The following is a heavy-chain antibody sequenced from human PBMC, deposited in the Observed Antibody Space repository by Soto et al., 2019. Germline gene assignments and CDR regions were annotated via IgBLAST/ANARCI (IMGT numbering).Heavy chain of an antibody. D-gene: IGHD3-10*01. Sequence: GGSLRLSCAASGVNFRDADMSWIRQAPGQGLEWVSYMSGSGDNINYADSVRGRFTISRDNAKNSLYLQMNGLRPDDTAVYYCARDSFGPHIWGQGTMVTVSS. CDR2: MSGSGDNI. J-gene: IGHJ3*02. V-gene: IGHV3-11*01. CDR3: ARDSFGPHI. CDR1: GVNFRDAD.